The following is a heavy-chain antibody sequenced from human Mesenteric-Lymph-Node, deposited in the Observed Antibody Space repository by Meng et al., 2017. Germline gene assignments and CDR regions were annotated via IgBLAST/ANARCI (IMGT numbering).Heavy chain of an antibody. V-gene: IGHV1-18*01. Sequence: LVQSGAEVKKPGASWTVSCKASGYTFTSFGISWVRQAPGQGLEWMGWIRAYSGNINSAPNLQDRVTMTTDTSTSTAYMELRGLTSDDTAVYYCARDGYSSSSSWGPDYWGQGTLVTVSS. CDR2: IRAYSGNI. CDR3: ARDGYSSSSSWGPDY. D-gene: IGHD6-6*01. CDR1: GYTFTSFG. J-gene: IGHJ4*02.